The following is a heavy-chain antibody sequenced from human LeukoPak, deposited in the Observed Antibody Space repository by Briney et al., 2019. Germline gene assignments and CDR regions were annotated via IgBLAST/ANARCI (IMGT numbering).Heavy chain of an antibody. CDR2: IYHSGST. V-gene: IGHV4-38-2*02. Sequence: KASETLSLTCTVSGYSISSGYYWGWIRQPPGKGLEWIGSIYHSGSTYYNPSLKSRVTISVDTSKNQFSPKLSSVTAADTAVYYCARVAFSGSYSKAPFDYWGQGTLVTVSS. CDR1: GYSISSGYY. J-gene: IGHJ4*02. CDR3: ARVAFSGSYSKAPFDY. D-gene: IGHD1-26*01.